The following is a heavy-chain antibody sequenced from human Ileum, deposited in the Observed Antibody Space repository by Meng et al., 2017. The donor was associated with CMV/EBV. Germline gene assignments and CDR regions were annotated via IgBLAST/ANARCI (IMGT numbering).Heavy chain of an antibody. CDR1: GGSISSYY. V-gene: IGHV4-59*01. J-gene: IGHJ6*02. CDR3: ARAVAARPMWDYYYYGMDV. Sequence: AETLSLTCTVPGGSISSYYWSWIRQPPGKGLEWIGYIYYSGSTDYNHSLKSRVTISVDTSKNQFSLKLSSVSAADTAVYYCARAVAARPMWDYYYYGMDVWGQGTTVTVSS. D-gene: IGHD6-6*01. CDR2: IYYSGST.